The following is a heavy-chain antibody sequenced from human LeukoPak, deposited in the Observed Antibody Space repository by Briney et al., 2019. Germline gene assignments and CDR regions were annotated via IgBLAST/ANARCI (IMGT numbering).Heavy chain of an antibody. J-gene: IGHJ2*01. CDR2: IYYSGTT. CDR1: GGSISSYY. D-gene: IGHD3-22*01. Sequence: PSETPSLTCTVSGGSISSYYWSWIRQPPGKGLEWIGYIYYSGTTKYNPSLKSRVTISVDTSKNQFSLKLSSVTAADTAVYYCARLTYYYDSSGSDLWGRGTLVTVSS. V-gene: IGHV4-59*08. CDR3: ARLTYYYDSSGSDL.